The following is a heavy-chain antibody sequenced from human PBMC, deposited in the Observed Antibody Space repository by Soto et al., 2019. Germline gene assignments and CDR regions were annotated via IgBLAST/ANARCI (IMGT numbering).Heavy chain of an antibody. CDR3: ARLAYRDYST. J-gene: IGHJ5*02. D-gene: IGHD3-16*01. CDR1: GGSIKIGGYY. V-gene: IGHV4-39*01. Sequence: SETLSLTCTVSGGSIKIGGYYWGWIRQPPGKGLEWLATIYYSGTTYYNPSLKSRLTISVDTSSNQFSLKLTSVTAADTAHYYCARLAYRDYSTWGQGTLVTVPQ. CDR2: IYYSGTT.